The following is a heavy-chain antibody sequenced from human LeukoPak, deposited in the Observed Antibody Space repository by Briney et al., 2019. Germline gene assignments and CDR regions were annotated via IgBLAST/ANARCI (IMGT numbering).Heavy chain of an antibody. CDR1: GYTFTGYY. CDR3: AKLSSGYFDY. CDR2: IIPILGIA. Sequence: ASVKVSCKASGYTFTGYYMHWVRQAPGQGLEWMGRIIPILGIANYAQKFQGRVTITADKSTSTAYMELSSLRSEDTAVYYCAKLSSGYFDYWGQGTLVTVSS. V-gene: IGHV1-69*02. J-gene: IGHJ4*02. D-gene: IGHD3-22*01.